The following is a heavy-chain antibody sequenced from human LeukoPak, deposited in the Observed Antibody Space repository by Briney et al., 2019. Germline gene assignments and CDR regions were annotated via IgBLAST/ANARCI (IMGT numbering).Heavy chain of an antibody. CDR1: GGSVSSGGYY. CDR2: ISGSGTI. Sequence: SETLSLTCTVSGGSVSSGGYYWSWIRQPAGKGLEWIGRISGSGTITYNPALQSRLSISIDTSKNQFSLKLSSVTAADTAVYYCAISRDIVAPGAFDIWGQGTMVTVSS. V-gene: IGHV4-61*10. D-gene: IGHD5-12*01. J-gene: IGHJ3*02. CDR3: AISRDIVAPGAFDI.